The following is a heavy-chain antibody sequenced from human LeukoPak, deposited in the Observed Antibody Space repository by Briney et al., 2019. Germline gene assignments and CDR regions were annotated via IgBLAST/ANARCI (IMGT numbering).Heavy chain of an antibody. D-gene: IGHD3-22*01. V-gene: IGHV5-51*01. CDR3: ARYHSNSSGYYALDI. CDR2: LNAAYSDT. Sequence: GEALKISCNGSGHIFTTYWIAWVRPVPGKGLGWSGILNAAYSDTRYSPSFQGQVTISADKSISTASLQWSSLGASNTAIYYCARYHSNSSGYYALDIWGQGTMVTVSS. CDR1: GHIFTTYW. J-gene: IGHJ3*02.